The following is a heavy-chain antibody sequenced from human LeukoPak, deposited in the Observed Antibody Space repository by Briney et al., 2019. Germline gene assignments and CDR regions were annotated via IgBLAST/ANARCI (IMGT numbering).Heavy chain of an antibody. J-gene: IGHJ4*02. Sequence: GGSLRLSCAASGFTFSSYGMSWVRQAPGKGLEWVSAVSGSGGTTDYADSVKGRFTISRDNSKNTLYLQMNSLRAEDTAVYYCAKEGSGWYPDYWGQGTLVTVSS. V-gene: IGHV3-23*01. CDR3: AKEGSGWYPDY. D-gene: IGHD6-19*01. CDR1: GFTFSSYG. CDR2: VSGSGGTT.